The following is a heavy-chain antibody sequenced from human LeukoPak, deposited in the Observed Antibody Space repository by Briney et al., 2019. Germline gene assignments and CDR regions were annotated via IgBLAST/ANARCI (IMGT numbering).Heavy chain of an antibody. V-gene: IGHV1-24*01. Sequence: ASVKVSCKVSGYTLTELSMHWVRQAPGKGLEWMGGFDPEDGETIYAQKFQGRVTMTEDTSTDTAYMELSSLRSDDTAVYYCARTVGSSGWWYYFDYWGQGTLVTVSS. CDR3: ARTVGSSGWWYYFDY. CDR1: GYTLTELS. J-gene: IGHJ4*02. D-gene: IGHD6-19*01. CDR2: FDPEDGET.